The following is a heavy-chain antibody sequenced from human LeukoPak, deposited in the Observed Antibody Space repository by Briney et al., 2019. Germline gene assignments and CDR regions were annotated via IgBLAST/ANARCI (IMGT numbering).Heavy chain of an antibody. V-gene: IGHV3-53*01. D-gene: IGHD6-13*01. Sequence: PGGSLRLSCAASGFTVSSNYMSWVRQAPGKGLEWVSVIYSGGSTYYADSVKGRFTISRDNSKNTLYLQMNSLRAEDTAVYYCAKAASIAAARTSSSYFDYWGQGTLVTVSS. J-gene: IGHJ4*02. CDR2: IYSGGST. CDR3: AKAASIAAARTSSSYFDY. CDR1: GFTVSSNY.